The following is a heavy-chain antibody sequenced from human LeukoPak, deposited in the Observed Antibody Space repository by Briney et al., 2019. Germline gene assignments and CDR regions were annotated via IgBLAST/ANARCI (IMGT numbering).Heavy chain of an antibody. CDR3: AREYSYGSGSYYNFWFDP. V-gene: IGHV1-2*02. D-gene: IGHD3-10*01. J-gene: IGHJ5*02. Sequence: ASVKVSCKASGYTFTGYYMHWVRQAPGQGLGWMGWINPNSGGTNYAQKFQGRVTMTRDTSISTAYMELSRLRSDDTAVYYCAREYSYGSGSYYNFWFDPWGEGTLVTASS. CDR2: INPNSGGT. CDR1: GYTFTGYY.